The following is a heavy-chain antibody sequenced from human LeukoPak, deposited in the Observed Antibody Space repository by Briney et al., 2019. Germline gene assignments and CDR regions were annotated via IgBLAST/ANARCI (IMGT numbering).Heavy chain of an antibody. V-gene: IGHV3-23*01. CDR2: ISGSGGST. CDR3: AKLPLSWIDMIVVVIGDAFGI. J-gene: IGHJ3*02. CDR1: GFTFSSYA. D-gene: IGHD3-22*01. Sequence: AGGSLRLSCAASGFTFSSYAMSWVRQAPGKGLEWVLAISGSGGSTYYADSVKGRFTISRDNSKNTLYLQMNSLRAENTAVYYCAKLPLSWIDMIVVVIGDAFGIWGQGTMVTVSS.